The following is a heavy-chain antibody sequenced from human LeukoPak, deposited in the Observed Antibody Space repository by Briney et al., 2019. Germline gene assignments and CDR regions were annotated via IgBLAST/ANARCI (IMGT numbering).Heavy chain of an antibody. CDR3: ATRIAVDRLDAFDI. CDR2: IYYSGST. Sequence: SETLSLTCTVSGGSISSSSYYWGRLRQPPGKGLEWIGSIYYSGSTYYNPSLKSRVTISVDTSKNQFSLKLSSVTAADTAVYYCATRIAVDRLDAFDIWGQGTMVTVSS. J-gene: IGHJ3*02. D-gene: IGHD6-19*01. V-gene: IGHV4-39*07. CDR1: GGSISSSSYY.